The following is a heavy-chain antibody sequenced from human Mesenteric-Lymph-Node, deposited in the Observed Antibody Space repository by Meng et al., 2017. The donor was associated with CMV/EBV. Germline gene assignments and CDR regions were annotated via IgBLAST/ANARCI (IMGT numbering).Heavy chain of an antibody. J-gene: IGHJ5*02. CDR3: ASSGQLLSFDP. V-gene: IGHV3-30*02. CDR1: GFTFSSYA. Sequence: GGSLRLSCAASGFTFSSYAMSWVRQAPGRGLEWVAFIRYDGKNKYYGDSVKGRFTISRDISQNTLYLQMNSLSGEDTGIYYCASSGQLLSFDPWGQGTLVTVSS. D-gene: IGHD2-2*01. CDR2: IRYDGKNK.